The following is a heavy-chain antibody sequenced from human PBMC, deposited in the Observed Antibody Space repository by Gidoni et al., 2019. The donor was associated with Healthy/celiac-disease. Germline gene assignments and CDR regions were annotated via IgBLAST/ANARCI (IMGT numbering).Heavy chain of an antibody. Sequence: QVQLQESGPGLVKPSQTLSLTCTVSGGSISSGGYYWSWIPQHPGKGLEWIGYIYYSGSTYYNPSLKSRVTISVDTSKNQFSLKLSSVTAADTAVYYCARAPRGFGELHFDYWGQGTLVTVSS. CDR2: IYYSGST. CDR3: ARAPRGFGELHFDY. CDR1: GGSISSGGYY. V-gene: IGHV4-31*03. J-gene: IGHJ4*02. D-gene: IGHD3-10*01.